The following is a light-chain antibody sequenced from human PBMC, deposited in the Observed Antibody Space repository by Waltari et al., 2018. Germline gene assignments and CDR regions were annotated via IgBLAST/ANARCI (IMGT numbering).Light chain of an antibody. CDR1: STDVGDCNY. Sequence: QSALTQPASVSGSPGQSITISCTGASTDVGDCNYVSWYQQIPGKAPKVIIYDVTKRPSGVSNRFSGSKSGNSASLSISGLQAEDEAHYYCCSYAGRSTWVFGGGTKVTVL. J-gene: IGLJ3*02. CDR3: CSYAGRSTWV. CDR2: DVT. V-gene: IGLV2-14*03.